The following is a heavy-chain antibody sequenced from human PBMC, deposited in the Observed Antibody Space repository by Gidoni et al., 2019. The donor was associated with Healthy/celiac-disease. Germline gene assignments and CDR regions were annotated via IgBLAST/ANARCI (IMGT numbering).Heavy chain of an antibody. CDR1: GFTFSSYG. J-gene: IGHJ4*02. Sequence: QVQLVASGGGVVQPGRSLRLSCAASGFTFSSYGMHWVRQAPGKGLEWVAVISYDGSNKYYADSVKGRFTISRDNSKNTLYLQMNSLRAEDTAVYYCAKDRAVAGTETIGLFDYWGQGTLVTVSS. CDR2: ISYDGSNK. CDR3: AKDRAVAGTETIGLFDY. V-gene: IGHV3-30*18. D-gene: IGHD6-19*01.